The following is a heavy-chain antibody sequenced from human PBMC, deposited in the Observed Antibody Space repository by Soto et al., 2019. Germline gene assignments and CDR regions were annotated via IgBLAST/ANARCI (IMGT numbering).Heavy chain of an antibody. CDR1: GFTFSNYW. J-gene: IGHJ4*02. V-gene: IGHV3-74*01. CDR2: LNRDGSGT. Sequence: AQLVESGGGLVQPGGSLRLSCAASGFTFSNYWMHWVRQVPGQGPVWVSRLNRDGSGTDYADSVRGRFTISRDNARNTLCLQMNSLRAQDTAMCYCARDLGGAGSYWGQGTLVTVSS. D-gene: IGHD1-26*01. CDR3: ARDLGGAGSY.